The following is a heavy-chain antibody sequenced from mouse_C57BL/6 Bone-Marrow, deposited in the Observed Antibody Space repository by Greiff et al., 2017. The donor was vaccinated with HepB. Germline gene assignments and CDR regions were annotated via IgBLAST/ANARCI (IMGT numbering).Heavy chain of an antibody. J-gene: IGHJ3*01. V-gene: IGHV5-17*01. CDR2: ISSGSSTI. CDR1: GFTFSDYG. Sequence: DVKLVESGGGLVKPGGSLKLSCAASGFTFSDYGMHWVRQAPEKGLEWVAYISSGSSTIYYADTVKGRFTISRANAKNTLFLHMTRLRSEDTAMYYCARGCYDYGCWFAYWGQGTLVTVSA. CDR3: ARGCYDYGCWFAY. D-gene: IGHD1-1*01.